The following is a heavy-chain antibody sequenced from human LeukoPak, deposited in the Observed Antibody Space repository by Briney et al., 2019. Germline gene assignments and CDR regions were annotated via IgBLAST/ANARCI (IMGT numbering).Heavy chain of an antibody. D-gene: IGHD5-18*01. CDR1: GYTFTGYY. CDR2: INPNSGGI. CDR3: ARDIGGYSYGHPYY. J-gene: IGHJ4*02. V-gene: IGHV1-2*04. Sequence: GASVKVSCKASGYTFTGYYMHWVRQAPGQGLEWMGWINPNSGGINYAQKFQGWVTMTRDTSISTAYMELSRLRSDDTAVYYCARDIGGYSYGHPYYWGQGTLVTVSS.